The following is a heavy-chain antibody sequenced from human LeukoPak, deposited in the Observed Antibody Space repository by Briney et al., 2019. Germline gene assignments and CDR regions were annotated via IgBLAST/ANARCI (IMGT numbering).Heavy chain of an antibody. V-gene: IGHV1-46*01. CDR2: INPSGGST. D-gene: IGHD6-19*01. CDR3: ARGIAVAARHFYFDY. CDR1: GYTFTSYY. Sequence: ASVKVSCKASGYTFTSYYMHWVRQAPGQGLEWMGIINPSGGSTSYAQKFQGRVTMTRDTSTSTVYMELSSLRSEDTAVYYCARGIAVAARHFYFDYWGQGTLVTVSS. J-gene: IGHJ4*02.